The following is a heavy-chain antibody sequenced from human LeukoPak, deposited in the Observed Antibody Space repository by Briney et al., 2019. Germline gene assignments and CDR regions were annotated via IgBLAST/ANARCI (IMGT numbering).Heavy chain of an antibody. CDR3: ARRGYYGLDY. CDR2: ISSGSSTI. V-gene: IGHV3-48*04. Sequence: PGGSLRLSCAASGFTFSSYGMHWVRPAPEKGMEWVSYISSGSSTIYYADSVKGRFTIPRDNAKNSLYLQMNSLRAEDTAVYYCARRGYYGLDYWGQGTLVTVSS. J-gene: IGHJ4*02. D-gene: IGHD3-10*01. CDR1: GFTFSSYG.